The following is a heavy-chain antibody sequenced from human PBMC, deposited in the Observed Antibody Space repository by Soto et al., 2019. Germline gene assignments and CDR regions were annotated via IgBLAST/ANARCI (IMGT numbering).Heavy chain of an antibody. CDR3: AHIVVVVAATREDDAFDI. CDR2: ISGSGGST. Sequence: GGSLRLSCAASGFTLSSYAMSWVRQAPGKGLEWVSAISGSGGSTYYADSVKGRFTISRDNSKNTLYLQMNSLRAEDTAVYYCAHIVVVVAATREDDAFDIWGQGTMVTVSS. V-gene: IGHV3-23*01. J-gene: IGHJ3*02. CDR1: GFTLSSYA. D-gene: IGHD2-15*01.